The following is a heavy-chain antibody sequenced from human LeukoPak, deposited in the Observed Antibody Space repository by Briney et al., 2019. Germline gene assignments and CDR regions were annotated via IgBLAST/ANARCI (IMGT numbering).Heavy chain of an antibody. V-gene: IGHV3-23*01. J-gene: IGHJ5*02. CDR2: ISGSGGST. CDR3: ASTGVLWFGELSRFDP. Sequence: PGGSLRLSCAASGFTFSSYGMSWVRQAPGKGLEWVSAISGSGGSTYYADSVKGRFTISRDNSKNTLYLQMNSLRAEDTAVYYCASTGVLWFGELSRFDPWGQGTLVTVSS. CDR1: GFTFSSYG. D-gene: IGHD3-10*01.